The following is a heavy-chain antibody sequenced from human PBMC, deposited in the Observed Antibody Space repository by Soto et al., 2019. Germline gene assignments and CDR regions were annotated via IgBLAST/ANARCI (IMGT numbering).Heavy chain of an antibody. V-gene: IGHV4-59*01. D-gene: IGHD2-2*01. Sequence: KPSETLSLTCRVSTGSINGYYWNWIRQSPGKGLEWIAFIYSSGSTNYNPSLKSRATISVDRSKNQVSLKLPSVTAADTAVYYCARGKRDSTSCLDVWGQGTTVTVSS. J-gene: IGHJ6*02. CDR3: ARGKRDSTSCLDV. CDR1: TGSINGYY. CDR2: IYSSGST.